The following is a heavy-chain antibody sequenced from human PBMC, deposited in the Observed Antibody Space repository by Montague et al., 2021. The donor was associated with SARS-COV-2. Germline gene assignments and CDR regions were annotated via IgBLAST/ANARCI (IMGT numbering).Heavy chain of an antibody. J-gene: IGHJ4*02. CDR2: TYYRSKWYN. D-gene: IGHD2-2*01. CDR3: ARIPVGSKYYFDF. V-gene: IGHV6-1*01. CDR1: GDSVSSNIAT. Sequence: RAISGDSVSSNIATWNWIRQPLSRGLEWLGRTYYRSKWYNDYAESVKSRITIDPDTSKHQFSLHLNSVTPEDTAVYYCARIPVGSKYYFDFWGQGTLVTVSS.